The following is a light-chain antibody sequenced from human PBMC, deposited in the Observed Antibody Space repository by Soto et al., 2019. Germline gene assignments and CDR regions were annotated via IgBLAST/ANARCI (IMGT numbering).Light chain of an antibody. CDR2: TNN. Sequence: QLVLTQPPSASGTPGQRVTISCSGGSSNIGRNPVNWYLQLPGTAPKLLIYTNNQRPSGVPDRVSASKSGTSASLTISGLQSGDEADYYCATWDDSLYAMVFGGGTKLTVL. CDR1: SSNIGRNP. V-gene: IGLV1-44*01. J-gene: IGLJ2*01. CDR3: ATWDDSLYAMV.